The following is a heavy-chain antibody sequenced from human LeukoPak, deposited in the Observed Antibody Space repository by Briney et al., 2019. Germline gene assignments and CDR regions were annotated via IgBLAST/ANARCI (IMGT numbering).Heavy chain of an antibody. Sequence: PGGSLRLSCAASGFTFSSYSMNCVRQAPGKGLEWVSSISSSSSYIYYADSVKGRFTISRDNAKNSLYLQMNSLRAEDTAVYYCARSLAAAGTAADYWGQGTLVTVSS. CDR3: ARSLAAAGTAADY. D-gene: IGHD6-13*01. CDR2: ISSSSSYI. J-gene: IGHJ4*02. CDR1: GFTFSSYS. V-gene: IGHV3-21*01.